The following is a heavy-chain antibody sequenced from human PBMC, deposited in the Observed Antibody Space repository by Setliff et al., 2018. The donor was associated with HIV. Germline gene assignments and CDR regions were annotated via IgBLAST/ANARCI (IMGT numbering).Heavy chain of an antibody. J-gene: IGHJ6*03. CDR3: ARVPYPADYYMDV. Sequence: SETLSLTCTVSGGSISSSTYYWSWIRQLPGKGLELIGYIYYIGGTNYNPSLKSRVTISIDTSKSQFSLKLTSVSAADTAIYYCARVPYPADYYMDVWGKGTTVTVSS. V-gene: IGHV4-61*01. CDR2: IYYIGGT. CDR1: GGSISSSTYY. D-gene: IGHD6-19*01.